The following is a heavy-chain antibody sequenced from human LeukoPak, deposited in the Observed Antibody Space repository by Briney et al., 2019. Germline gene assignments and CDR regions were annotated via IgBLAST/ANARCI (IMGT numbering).Heavy chain of an antibody. CDR1: GFTFDDYA. CDR2: ISWNSNNI. Sequence: AGGSLRLSCVASGFTFDDYAMHWVRQAPGKGLEWVSGISWNSNNIGYADSVKGRFTISRDNAKNSLYLQMNSLRAEETALYYCAKGSGGATHGVFDYWGQGTLVTVSS. D-gene: IGHD5-12*01. J-gene: IGHJ4*02. CDR3: AKGSGGATHGVFDY. V-gene: IGHV3-9*01.